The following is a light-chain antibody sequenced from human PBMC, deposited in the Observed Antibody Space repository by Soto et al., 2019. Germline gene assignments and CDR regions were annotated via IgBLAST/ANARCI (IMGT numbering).Light chain of an antibody. CDR2: EGS. CDR3: CSYAGSSTWV. Sequence: QSVLTQPASVSGSPGQSITISCTGTSGDVGSYNLVSWYQHHPGKAPKLMIYEGSKRPSGVSNRFSGSKSGNTASLTISGLQAEDEADYYCCSYAGSSTWVFGGGTKLTVL. CDR1: SGDVGSYNL. J-gene: IGLJ3*02. V-gene: IGLV2-23*01.